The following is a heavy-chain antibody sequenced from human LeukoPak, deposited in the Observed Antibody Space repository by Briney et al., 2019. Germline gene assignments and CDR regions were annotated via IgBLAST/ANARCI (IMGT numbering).Heavy chain of an antibody. J-gene: IGHJ4*02. V-gene: IGHV4-34*01. CDR2: INHSGST. Sequence: SETLSLTCAVYGGSFSGYYWSWIRQPPGKGLEWIGEINHSGSTNYNPSLKSRVTISVDTSKNQFSLKLSSVTAADTAVYYCAREDYGGNSGVYWGQGTLVTVSS. CDR3: AREDYGGNSGVY. D-gene: IGHD4-23*01. CDR1: GGSFSGYY.